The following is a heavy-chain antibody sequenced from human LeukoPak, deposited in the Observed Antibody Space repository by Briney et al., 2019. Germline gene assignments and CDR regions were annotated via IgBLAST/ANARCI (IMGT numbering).Heavy chain of an antibody. V-gene: IGHV3-74*01. CDR2: INTDGGST. CDR3: AKDRSGPAEH. CDR1: GFTFGSYW. J-gene: IGHJ1*01. Sequence: PGGSLRLSCAASGFTFGSYWMHWVRQAPGKGLVWVSRINTDGGSTTYADSVKGRFTISRDNSKNTLYLQTNSLRVEDTAVYYCAKDRSGPAEHWGQGTLVTVSS.